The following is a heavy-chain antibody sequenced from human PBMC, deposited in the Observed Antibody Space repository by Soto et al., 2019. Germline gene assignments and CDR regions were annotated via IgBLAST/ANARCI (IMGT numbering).Heavy chain of an antibody. V-gene: IGHV3-48*01. CDR1: GFTFSSYS. CDR3: ARDQALWFGELLVGGENYYYYYYMDV. Sequence: GGSLRLSCAASGFTFSSYSMNWVRQAPGKGLEWVSYISSSSSTIYYADSVKGRFTISRDNAKNSLYLQMNSLRAEDTAVYYCARDQALWFGELLVGGENYYYYYYMDVWGKGTTVTVSS. D-gene: IGHD3-10*01. J-gene: IGHJ6*03. CDR2: ISSSSSTI.